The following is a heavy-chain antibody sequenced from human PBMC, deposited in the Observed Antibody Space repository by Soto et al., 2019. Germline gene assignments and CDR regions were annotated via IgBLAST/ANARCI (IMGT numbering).Heavy chain of an antibody. CDR2: IYYSGST. J-gene: IGHJ6*02. CDR3: ARDQGIPSPEIYYGMDV. V-gene: IGHV4-61*01. CDR1: GGSVSSGSYY. Sequence: SETLSLTCTVSGGSVSSGSYYWSWIRQPPGKGLEWIGYIYYSGSTNYNPSLKSRVTISVDTSKNQFSLKRSSVTAADTAVYYCARDQGIPSPEIYYGMDVWGQGTTVTVSS. D-gene: IGHD5-18*01.